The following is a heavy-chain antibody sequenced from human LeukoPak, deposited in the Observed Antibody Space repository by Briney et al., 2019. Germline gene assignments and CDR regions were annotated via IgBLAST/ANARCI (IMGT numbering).Heavy chain of an antibody. D-gene: IGHD1-26*01. V-gene: IGHV3-21*01. CDR1: GFTFSSFG. CDR2: ISSSSSYI. J-gene: IGHJ4*02. CDR3: ARVVGATWSNHYYFDY. Sequence: GGSLRLSCAASGFTFSSFGMTWVRQAQAPGKGLEWVSSISSSSSYIYYADSVKGRFTISRDNAKNSLHLQMNSLRAEDTAVYYCARVVGATWSNHYYFDYWGQGTLVTVSS.